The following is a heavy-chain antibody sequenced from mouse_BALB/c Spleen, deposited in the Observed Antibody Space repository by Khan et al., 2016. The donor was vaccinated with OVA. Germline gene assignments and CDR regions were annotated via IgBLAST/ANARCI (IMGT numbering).Heavy chain of an antibody. J-gene: IGHJ2*01. CDR2: INPSSGYT. Sequence: QIQLVQSGAELVKPGASVKMSCKASGYTFTSYTMHWVKQRPGPGLEWIGYINPSSGYTKYNQKFKDKATLTADKSSSTAYMQLSSLTSEDSAVYYCARKSTRASYWGQGTTLTVSS. CDR3: ARKSTRASY. CDR1: GYTFTSYT. D-gene: IGHD3-1*01. V-gene: IGHV1-4*01.